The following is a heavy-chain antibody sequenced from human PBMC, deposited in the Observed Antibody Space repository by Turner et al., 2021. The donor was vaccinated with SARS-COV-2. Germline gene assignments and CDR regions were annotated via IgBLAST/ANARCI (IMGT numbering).Heavy chain of an antibody. V-gene: IGHV4-39*01. CDR2: IYYSGIT. CDR1: GGSIRSSSYY. Sequence: QLQLQESGPGLVKSSETLSLTCTLSGGSIRSSSYYWGWIRQPPGKGLEWIGSIYYSGITYYNPSLKSRVTISVDTSKNQFSLKLSSVTAADTAVYYCARLMDTAMDYYGMDVWGQGTTVTVSS. D-gene: IGHD5-18*01. CDR3: ARLMDTAMDYYGMDV. J-gene: IGHJ6*02.